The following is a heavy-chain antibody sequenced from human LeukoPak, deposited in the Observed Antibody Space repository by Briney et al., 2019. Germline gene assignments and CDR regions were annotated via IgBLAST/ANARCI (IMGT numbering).Heavy chain of an antibody. CDR2: IYYSGST. V-gene: IGHV4-39*01. CDR3: ASSPSIAVAGIDY. CDR1: GGSISSGGYY. D-gene: IGHD6-19*01. Sequence: SQTLSLTCAVSGGSISSGGYYWGWIRQPPGTGLEWIGSIYYSGSTYYNPSLKSRVTISVDTSKNQFSLKLSSVTAADTAVYYCASSPSIAVAGIDYWGQGTLVTVSS. J-gene: IGHJ4*02.